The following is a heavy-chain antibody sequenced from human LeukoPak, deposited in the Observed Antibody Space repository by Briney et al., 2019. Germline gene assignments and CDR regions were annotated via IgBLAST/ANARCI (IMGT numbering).Heavy chain of an antibody. CDR3: ARDRRSSWAGGMGLDP. CDR2: INYSGST. D-gene: IGHD6-13*01. J-gene: IGHJ5*02. V-gene: IGHV4-59*01. Sequence: SETLSLTCTVSGGSISSYYWSWIRQPPGKGLEWIGYINYSGSTNYNPSLKSRVTISVDTSKNQFSLKLSSVTAADTAVYYCARDRRSSWAGGMGLDPWGQGTLVTVSS. CDR1: GGSISSYY.